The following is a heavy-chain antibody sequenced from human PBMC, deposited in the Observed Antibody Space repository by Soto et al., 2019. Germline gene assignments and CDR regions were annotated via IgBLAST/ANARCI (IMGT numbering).Heavy chain of an antibody. CDR2: IYYSGST. D-gene: IGHD6-25*01. V-gene: IGHV4-59*01. Sequence: QVQPQESRPGLLKPSETLSLTCTVSGGSISSYYWSWIRQPPGKGLEWMGYIYYSGSTNYNPALKSRVTMSVETSKNKFCLKLSAVTVADKAVYYCARAIFPGYNFGYWGQGTLVTVSS. CDR1: GGSISSYY. J-gene: IGHJ4*02. CDR3: ARAIFPGYNFGY.